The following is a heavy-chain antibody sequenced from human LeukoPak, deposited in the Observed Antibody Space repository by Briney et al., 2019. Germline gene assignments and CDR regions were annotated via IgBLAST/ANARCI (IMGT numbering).Heavy chain of an antibody. J-gene: IGHJ4*02. CDR3: ARAAVDILTGYYPFDY. CDR1: GGSFSGYY. D-gene: IGHD3-9*01. CDR2: INHSGST. Sequence: SETLSLTCAVYGGSFSGYYWSWIRQPPGKGLEWIGEINHSGSTNYNPSLKSRVTISVDTSKNQFSLKLSSVTAADTAVYYCARAAVDILTGYYPFDYWGQGTLVTVSS. V-gene: IGHV4-34*09.